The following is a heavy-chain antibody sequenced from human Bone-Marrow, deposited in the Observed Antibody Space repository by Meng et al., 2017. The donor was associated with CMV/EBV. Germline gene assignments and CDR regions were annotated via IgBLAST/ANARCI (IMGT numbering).Heavy chain of an antibody. V-gene: IGHV2-70D*14. Sequence: SGPTLVKPTQTLTLTCTFSGFSLSTSGMRVNWIRQPPGKALEWLARIEWDDDKFYSTSLKTRLTMSKDTSKNQVVLTMTNMDPVDTATYYCARMRGDYAMDVWGQGTTVTFSS. CDR1: GFSLSTSGMR. CDR2: IEWDDDK. CDR3: ARMRGDYAMDV. J-gene: IGHJ6*02.